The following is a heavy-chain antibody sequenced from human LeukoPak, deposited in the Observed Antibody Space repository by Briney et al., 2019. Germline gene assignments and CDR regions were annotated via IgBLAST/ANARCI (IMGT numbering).Heavy chain of an antibody. J-gene: IGHJ4*02. CDR1: GFTFSEST. CDR2: IRTKPKSYAT. V-gene: IGHV3-73*01. Sequence: GGSLTLSCAASGFTFSESTMHWVRQGSGKGLEWVGRIRTKPKSYATEYAASVKGRFTISRDESTNAAYLQMNSLKTEDTAVYYCTRGGYGGNYYGIDYWGQGTLVTVSS. D-gene: IGHD1-26*01. CDR3: TRGGYGGNYYGIDY.